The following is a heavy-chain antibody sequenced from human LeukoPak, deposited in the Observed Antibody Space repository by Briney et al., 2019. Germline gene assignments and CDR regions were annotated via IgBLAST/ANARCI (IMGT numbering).Heavy chain of an antibody. CDR2: IYTSGST. J-gene: IGHJ4*02. V-gene: IGHV4-61*02. Sequence: PSQTLSLTCTVSGGSISSGSYYWSWIRQPAGKGLEWIGRIYTSGSTNYNPSLKSRVTISVDTSKNQFSLKLSSVTAADTAVYYCARFCKLGYCSSTSSSYFDYWGQGTLVTVSS. CDR1: GGSISSGSYY. D-gene: IGHD2-2*01. CDR3: ARFCKLGYCSSTSSSYFDY.